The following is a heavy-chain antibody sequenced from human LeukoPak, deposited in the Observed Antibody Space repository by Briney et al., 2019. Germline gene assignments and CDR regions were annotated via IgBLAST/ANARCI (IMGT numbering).Heavy chain of an antibody. Sequence: GRSLRLSCAASGFXFSSYAMNWVRQAPGKGLEWVAVITHDGSNKYYADSVKGRFTISRDNSKNTLYLQMNSLRVEDTAVYYCAKDETRDAYNLGATDYWGQGTLVTVSS. J-gene: IGHJ4*02. D-gene: IGHD5-24*01. CDR2: ITHDGSNK. CDR1: GFXFSSYA. CDR3: AKDETRDAYNLGATDY. V-gene: IGHV3-30-3*01.